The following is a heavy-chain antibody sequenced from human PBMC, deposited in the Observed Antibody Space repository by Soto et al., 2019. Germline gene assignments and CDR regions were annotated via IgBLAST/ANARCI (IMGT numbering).Heavy chain of an antibody. Sequence: ASVKVSCKAPGGTFRSYVISWVRQAPGQGLEWMGGIIPVFLTANYAQKFQDRVTIIADESTATSYLELSSLRSDDTAMYYCASRSSGLYYFDHWGQGTLVTVSS. V-gene: IGHV1-69*13. CDR1: GGTFRSYV. CDR3: ASRSSGLYYFDH. CDR2: IIPVFLTA. J-gene: IGHJ4*02. D-gene: IGHD6-19*01.